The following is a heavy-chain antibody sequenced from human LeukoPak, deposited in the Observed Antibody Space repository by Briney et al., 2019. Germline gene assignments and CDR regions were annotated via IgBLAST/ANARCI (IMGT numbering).Heavy chain of an antibody. CDR3: AKGDYYDSSGYRPPAFFDY. Sequence: PGGSLRLSCAASGFTFSSYSMNWVRQAPGKGLEWVSAISGSGGSTYYADSVKGRFTISRDNSKNTLYLQMNSLRAEDTAVYYCAKGDYYDSSGYRPPAFFDYWGQGTLVTVSS. V-gene: IGHV3-23*01. J-gene: IGHJ4*02. D-gene: IGHD3-22*01. CDR1: GFTFSSYS. CDR2: ISGSGGST.